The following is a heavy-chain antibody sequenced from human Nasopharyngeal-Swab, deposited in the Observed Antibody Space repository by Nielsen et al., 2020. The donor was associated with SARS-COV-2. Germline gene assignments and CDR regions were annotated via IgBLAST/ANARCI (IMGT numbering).Heavy chain of an antibody. CDR2: IKSTTDGGTT. D-gene: IGHD1-7*01. J-gene: IGHJ3*02. CDR3: TLELGAFDI. CDR1: GFTFRNAW. Sequence: GASLEITWAASGFTFRNAWMSWVRQAPGKGLEWVGRIKSTTDGGTTDFAAPVKGRFTISRDDSKNTLYLQMNSLKTEDTAVYYCTLELGAFDIWGQGTMVTVSS. V-gene: IGHV3-15*01.